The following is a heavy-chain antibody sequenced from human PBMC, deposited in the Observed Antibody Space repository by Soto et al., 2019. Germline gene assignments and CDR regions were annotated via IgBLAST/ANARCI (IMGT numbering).Heavy chain of an antibody. V-gene: IGHV1-8*02. J-gene: IGHJ5*02. D-gene: IGHD2-8*01. CDR2: MNPKNGDT. Sequence: ASVKVSCKASGYNFGNYDLNWVRQATGQGLEWMGWMNPKNGDTGHAQKFQGRVTLTRDTSISTAYMELTGLRPDDTAVYYCASRYCTNGVCYWGLDPWGQGTLVTVSS. CDR3: ASRYCTNGVCYWGLDP. CDR1: GYNFGNYD.